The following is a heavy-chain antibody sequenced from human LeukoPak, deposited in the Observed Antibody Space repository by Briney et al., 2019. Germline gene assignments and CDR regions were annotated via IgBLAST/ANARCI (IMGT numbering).Heavy chain of an antibody. CDR3: ARAYGDYTSSDY. D-gene: IGHD4-17*01. Sequence: GGSLRLSCAASGFTFSSYDMHWVRQAPGKGLEWAAFIRYDGSNKYYADSVKGRFTISRDNSKNTLYLQMNSLRAEDTAVYYCARAYGDYTSSDYWGQGTLVTVSS. CDR2: IRYDGSNK. J-gene: IGHJ4*02. CDR1: GFTFSSYD. V-gene: IGHV3-30*02.